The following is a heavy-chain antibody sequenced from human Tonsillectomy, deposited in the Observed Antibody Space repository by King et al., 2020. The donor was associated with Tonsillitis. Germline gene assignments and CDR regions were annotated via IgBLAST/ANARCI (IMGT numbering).Heavy chain of an antibody. Sequence: HEQLVQSGAEVKKPGASVKLSCKGSGYTFTSYYVHWVRQAPGQGLEWLGFINPNGGSTTYAQRFQGRVTMTRDTSTSTVYMELSSLSSEDAAVYYCARGAYRCGGYFVFWGQGTLVTVSS. D-gene: IGHD6-19*01. CDR2: INPNGGST. V-gene: IGHV1-46*01. CDR3: ARGAYRCGGYFVF. CDR1: GYTFTSYY. J-gene: IGHJ4*02.